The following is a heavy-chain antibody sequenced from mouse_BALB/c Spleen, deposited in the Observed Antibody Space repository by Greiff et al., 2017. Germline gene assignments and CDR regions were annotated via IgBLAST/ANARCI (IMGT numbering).Heavy chain of an antibody. CDR1: GYAFTNYL. CDR3: ARGGYYYGSSDAMDY. CDR2: INPGSGGT. V-gene: IGHV1-54*01. J-gene: IGHJ4*01. Sequence: QVQLQQSGAELVRPGTSVKVSCKASGYAFTNYLIEWVKQRPGQGLEWIGVINPGSGGTKYNEKFKGKATLTADKSSSTAYMQLSSLTSDDSAVYFCARGGYYYGSSDAMDYWGQGTSVTVAS. D-gene: IGHD1-1*01.